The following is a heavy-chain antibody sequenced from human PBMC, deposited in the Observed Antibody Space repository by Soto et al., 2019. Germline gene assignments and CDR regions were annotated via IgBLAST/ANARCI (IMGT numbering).Heavy chain of an antibody. Sequence: GGSLRLSCAASGFTFSDYYMSWIRQAPGKGLEWVSYISSSGSTIYYADSVKGRFTISRDNAKNSLYLQMNSLRAEDTAVYYCARVLPSEIKQLDVGHWYFDLWGRGTLVTVSS. CDR1: GFTFSDYY. J-gene: IGHJ2*01. CDR2: ISSSGSTI. D-gene: IGHD6-6*01. V-gene: IGHV3-11*01. CDR3: ARVLPSEIKQLDVGHWYFDL.